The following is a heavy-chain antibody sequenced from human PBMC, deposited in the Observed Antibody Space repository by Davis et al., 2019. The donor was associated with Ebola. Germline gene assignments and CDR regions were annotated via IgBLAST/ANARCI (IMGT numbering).Heavy chain of an antibody. J-gene: IGHJ4*02. CDR3: ASGMGGVVIAVDY. CDR1: GGSISSGDYY. CDR2: VFYSGSA. D-gene: IGHD3-3*01. V-gene: IGHV4-30-4*01. Sequence: LRLSCTVSGGSISSGDYYWSWIRQPPGKGLEWIGSVFYSGSAYYNPSLKSRVTISIDTSKNQFSLKLSSVTAADTAVYYCASGMGGVVIAVDYWGQGTLVTDSS.